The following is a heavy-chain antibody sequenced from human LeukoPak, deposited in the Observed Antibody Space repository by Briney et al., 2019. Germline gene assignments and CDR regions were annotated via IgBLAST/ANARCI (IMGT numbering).Heavy chain of an antibody. CDR1: SGSISSTTYY. CDR2: IYYSGST. V-gene: IGHV4-39*01. D-gene: IGHD3-9*01. Sequence: SETLSLTCTVSSGSISSTTYYWGWIRQPPGKGLEWIGRIYYSGSTYYNPSLKSRVIMSVDTFKNQFSLILSSVTAADTAVYYCARLGYDFLTGYRAYFDYWGQGTLVTVSS. CDR3: ARLGYDFLTGYRAYFDY. J-gene: IGHJ4*02.